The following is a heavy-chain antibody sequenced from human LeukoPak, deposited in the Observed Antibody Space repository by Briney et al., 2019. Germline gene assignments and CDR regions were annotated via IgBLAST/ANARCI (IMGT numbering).Heavy chain of an antibody. D-gene: IGHD3-22*01. Sequence: SETLSLTCAVYGGSFSGDYWSWIRQPPGKGLEWIGEINHSGSTNYNPSLKSRVTISVDTSKNQFSLKLSSVTAADTAVYYCARGLRYYDSSGSYYFDYWGQGTLVTVSS. CDR1: GGSFSGDY. V-gene: IGHV4-34*01. CDR2: INHSGST. J-gene: IGHJ4*02. CDR3: ARGLRYYDSSGSYYFDY.